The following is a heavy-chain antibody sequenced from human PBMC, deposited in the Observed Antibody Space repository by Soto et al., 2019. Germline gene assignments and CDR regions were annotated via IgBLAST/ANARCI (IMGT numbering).Heavy chain of an antibody. D-gene: IGHD6-13*01. CDR2: IYYSGST. V-gene: IGHV4-31*03. J-gene: IGHJ4*02. CDR3: AKGPSRTLAYFDY. CDR1: GGSISSGGYY. Sequence: QVQLQESGPGLVKPSQTLSLTCTVSGGSISSGGYYWSWIRQHPGKGLEWIGYIYYSGSTYYNPSLKSRVTITVNTSKNQYSLKLSSVTAADTAVYYCAKGPSRTLAYFDYWGQGTLVTVSS.